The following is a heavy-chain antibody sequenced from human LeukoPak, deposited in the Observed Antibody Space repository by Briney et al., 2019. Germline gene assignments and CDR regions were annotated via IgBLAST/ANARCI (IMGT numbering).Heavy chain of an antibody. J-gene: IGHJ6*02. Sequence: ASVKVSCKASGYTFTDYHVHWVRQAPGQGLQWMGWIDPNSGGTNYAQKFQGRVTMTRDTSISTASMEVSRLTSADTAIYYCARLGVGRWMVVTYYYYGMDVWGQGTTITVSS. CDR2: IDPNSGGT. D-gene: IGHD6-19*01. CDR1: GYTFTDYH. V-gene: IGHV1-2*02. CDR3: ARLGVGRWMVVTYYYYGMDV.